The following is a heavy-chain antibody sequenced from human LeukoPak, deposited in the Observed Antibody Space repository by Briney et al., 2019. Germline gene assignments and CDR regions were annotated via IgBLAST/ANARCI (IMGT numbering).Heavy chain of an antibody. CDR2: INSGGSST. CDR1: GFTFSGYW. J-gene: IGHJ4*02. CDR3: ARDVAYSFDS. V-gene: IGHV3-74*01. Sequence: GGSLRLSCAASGFTFSGYWMHWVRQAPGQGLVWVTRINSGGSSTISADSVKGRFTISRDNAKNTLYLQMSSLRAEDTAVYYCARDVAYSFDSWGQGTLVTVSS.